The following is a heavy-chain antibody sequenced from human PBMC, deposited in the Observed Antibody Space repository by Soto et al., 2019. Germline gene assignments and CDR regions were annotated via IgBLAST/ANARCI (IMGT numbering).Heavy chain of an antibody. J-gene: IGHJ4*02. D-gene: IGHD3-10*01. CDR1: GGSITSTTFY. V-gene: IGHV4-39*01. Sequence: LSLTCTVSGGSITSTTFYWGWIRQSPGKGLEWIGSINYSGTTYSNPSLKSRVAIFVDTPKKQFSLRLSSVTAADTAMYYCARLGLWFGTDWGQGTMVTVYS. CDR2: INYSGTT. CDR3: ARLGLWFGTD.